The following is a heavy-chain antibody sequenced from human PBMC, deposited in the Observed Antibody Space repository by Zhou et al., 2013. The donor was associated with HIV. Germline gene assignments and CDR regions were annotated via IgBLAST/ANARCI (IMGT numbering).Heavy chain of an antibody. D-gene: IGHD1-20*01. CDR3: ASGYKRFGGPPEYLQH. CDR1: GYTFTSYG. CDR2: ISAYNANT. V-gene: IGHV1-18*01. Sequence: QVQLVQSGAEVKKPGASVKVSCKASGYTFTSYGISWVRQAPGQGLEWMGWISAYNANTNYAQKLQGRVTLTTDTSTSTAYMQLSGLRSDDTAFYYCASGYKRFGGPPEYLQHWGQGTLVTVSS. J-gene: IGHJ1*01.